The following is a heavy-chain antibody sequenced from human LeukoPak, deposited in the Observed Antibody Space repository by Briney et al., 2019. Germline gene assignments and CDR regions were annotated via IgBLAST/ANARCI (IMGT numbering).Heavy chain of an antibody. D-gene: IGHD5/OR15-5a*01. Sequence: PGGSLRLSCTASGFTLSNYGMHWVRQAPGKGLEWVAAIWFDGNNKYYTDSEKGRFVISRDNSRNALYLQMNSLRAEDTAVYYCARDRGQSSTYFDSWGQGTLVTVSS. CDR2: IWFDGNNK. J-gene: IGHJ4*02. CDR1: GFTLSNYG. V-gene: IGHV3-33*01. CDR3: ARDRGQSSTYFDS.